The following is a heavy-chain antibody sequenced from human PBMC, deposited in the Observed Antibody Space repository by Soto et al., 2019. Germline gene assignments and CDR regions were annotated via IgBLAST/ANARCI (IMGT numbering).Heavy chain of an antibody. V-gene: IGHV3-15*04. D-gene: IGHD4-17*01. CDR1: GFTFSNTW. Sequence: EVQLVASGGGLVKPGESLRLSCAGSGFTFSNTWMSWVRQVPGKGLEWVGRSVSKNDGGTTDYPAAMKGRITISRDDSKNTQDLQLNNLRVEDTAVYYCTTDYGWAFDIWGRGTMVTVSS. J-gene: IGHJ3*02. CDR2: SVSKNDGGTT. CDR3: TTDYGWAFDI.